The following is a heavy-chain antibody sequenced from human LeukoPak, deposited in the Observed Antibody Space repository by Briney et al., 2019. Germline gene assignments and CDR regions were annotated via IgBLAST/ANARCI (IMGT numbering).Heavy chain of an antibody. Sequence: GSLRLSCAASGFSFSGYYMSWVRQAPGKGLEWVSYISGSGGDIYYPDSVKGRFTISRDNSKNTLYLQMNSLRAEDTAVYYCAKGGFGELSAPNWFDPWGQGTLVTVSS. CDR3: AKGGFGELSAPNWFDP. J-gene: IGHJ5*02. V-gene: IGHV3-11*04. D-gene: IGHD3-10*01. CDR2: ISGSGGDI. CDR1: GFSFSGYY.